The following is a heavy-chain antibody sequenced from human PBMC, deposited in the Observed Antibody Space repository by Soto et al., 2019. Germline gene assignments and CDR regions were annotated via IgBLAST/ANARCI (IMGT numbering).Heavy chain of an antibody. CDR2: ISWDGGST. Sequence: GGSLRLSCAASGFTFDDYTMHWVRQAPGKGLEWVSLISWDGGSTYYADSVKGRFTISRDNSKNSLYLQMNSLRTEDTALYYCAKATMVRASFDAFDIWGQGTMVTVAS. V-gene: IGHV3-43*01. CDR1: GFTFDDYT. J-gene: IGHJ3*02. D-gene: IGHD3-10*01. CDR3: AKATMVRASFDAFDI.